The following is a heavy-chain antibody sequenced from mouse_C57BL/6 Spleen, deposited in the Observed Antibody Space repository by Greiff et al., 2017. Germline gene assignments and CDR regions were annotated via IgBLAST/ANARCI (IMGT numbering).Heavy chain of an antibody. V-gene: IGHV5-12*01. CDR1: GFTFSDYY. CDR3: ARLTGYFDY. D-gene: IGHD1-1*01. J-gene: IGHJ2*01. Sequence: EVKVVESGGGLVQPGGSLKLSCAASGFTFSDYYMYWVRQTPEKRLEWVAYISNGGGSTYYPDTVKGRFTISRDNAKNTLYLQMSRLKSEDTAMYYCARLTGYFDYWGQGTTLTVSS. CDR2: ISNGGGST.